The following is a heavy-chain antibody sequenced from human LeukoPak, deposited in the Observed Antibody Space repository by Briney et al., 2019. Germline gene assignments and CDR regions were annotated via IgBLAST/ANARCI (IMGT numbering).Heavy chain of an antibody. Sequence: GGSLRLSCAAFGFTLSDYHMSWIRQAPGKGLEGVSYISSGGNNIYYADSVKGRFTISRDNSKNPLYLQMNSLRAEDTALYYCAREVPYGDYQDGEGFDPWGQGTLVTVSS. D-gene: IGHD4-17*01. J-gene: IGHJ5*02. V-gene: IGHV3-11*04. CDR3: AREVPYGDYQDGEGFDP. CDR2: ISSGGNNI. CDR1: GFTLSDYH.